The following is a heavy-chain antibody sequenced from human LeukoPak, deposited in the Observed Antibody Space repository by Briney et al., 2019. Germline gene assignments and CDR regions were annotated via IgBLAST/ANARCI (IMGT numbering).Heavy chain of an antibody. CDR3: ARGVKYCSGGSCYFVRGDYFDY. D-gene: IGHD2-15*01. CDR2: INTNTGNP. CDR1: GYTFTSYA. J-gene: IGHJ4*02. Sequence: ASVKVSCKASGYTFTSYAMNWVRQAPGQGREWMGCINTNTGNPTYAQGFTGRFVFSLDTPVSTAYLQISSLKAEDTAVYYCARGVKYCSGGSCYFVRGDYFDYWGQGTLVTVSS. V-gene: IGHV7-4-1*02.